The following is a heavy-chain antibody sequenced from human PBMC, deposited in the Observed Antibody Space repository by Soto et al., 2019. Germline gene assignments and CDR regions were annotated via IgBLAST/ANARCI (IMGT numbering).Heavy chain of an antibody. CDR2: INAGNGNT. J-gene: IGHJ4*02. D-gene: IGHD4-17*01. CDR1: GYTFTSYA. V-gene: IGHV1-3*01. CDR3: ARGAGYGDYLFDY. Sequence: ASVKVSCKASGYTFTSYAMHWVRQAPGQRLEWVGWINAGNGNTKYSQKFQGRVTITRDTSASTAYMELSSLRSEDTAVYYCARGAGYGDYLFDYWGQGTLVTV.